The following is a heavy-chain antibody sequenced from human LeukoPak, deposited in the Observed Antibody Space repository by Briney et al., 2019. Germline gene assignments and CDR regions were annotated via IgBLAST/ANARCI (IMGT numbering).Heavy chain of an antibody. V-gene: IGHV1-8*02. D-gene: IGHD3-3*01. Sequence: ASVKVSCKASGYTFTSYDINWVRQATGQGLEWMGWMNPNSGNTGYAQKFQGRVTMTRDTSISTAYMELSRLRSDDTAVYYCATDKQLRFGDYYMDVWGKGTTVTVSS. CDR1: GYTFTSYD. CDR2: MNPNSGNT. J-gene: IGHJ6*03. CDR3: ATDKQLRFGDYYMDV.